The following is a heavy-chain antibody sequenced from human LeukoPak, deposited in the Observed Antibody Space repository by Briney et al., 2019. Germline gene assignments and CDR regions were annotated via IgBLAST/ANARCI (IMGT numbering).Heavy chain of an antibody. V-gene: IGHV3-66*01. CDR1: GFTFNTYW. Sequence: GGSLRLSCAASGFTFNTYWMTWVRQAPGKGLEWVSIIYSGTTTYYADSVKGRFTISRDNSKNTLYLQMSSLRAEDTAVYYCVRVASRAFDYWGQGTLVTVSS. J-gene: IGHJ4*02. CDR2: IYSGTTT. CDR3: VRVASRAFDY.